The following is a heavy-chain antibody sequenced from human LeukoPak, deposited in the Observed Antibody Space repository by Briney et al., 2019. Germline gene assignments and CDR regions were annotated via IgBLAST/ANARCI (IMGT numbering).Heavy chain of an antibody. Sequence: SETLSLTCTVPGGSISSYSWSWVRQPPGMGLEWIGYVHYSGSPNYTPSLKSRVTMSVDTSKNQFSLELSSVTAADTAVYYCARGQRGQQLVPFSRVYYYYYYMDVWGKGATVTVSS. V-gene: IGHV4-59*01. CDR2: VHYSGSP. D-gene: IGHD6-13*01. J-gene: IGHJ6*03. CDR3: ARGQRGQQLVPFSRVYYYYYYMDV. CDR1: GGSISSYS.